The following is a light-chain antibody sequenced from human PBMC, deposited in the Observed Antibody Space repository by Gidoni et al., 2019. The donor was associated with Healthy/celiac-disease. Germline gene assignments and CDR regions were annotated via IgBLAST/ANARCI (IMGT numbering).Light chain of an antibody. CDR1: QGISSA. V-gene: IGKV1-13*02. Sequence: AIQLTQPPSSLSASVGDRVTINCRASQGISSALAWYQPKPGKAPKLLIYDASSLESGVPARFSGSGAGTDFTLTISSLQPEDFATYYCQQLSSYRPLTFGGXTKVEIK. J-gene: IGKJ4*01. CDR3: QQLSSYRPLT. CDR2: DAS.